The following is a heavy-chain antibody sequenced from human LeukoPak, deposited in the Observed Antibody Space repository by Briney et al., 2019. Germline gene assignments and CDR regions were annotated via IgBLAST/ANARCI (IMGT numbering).Heavy chain of an antibody. CDR2: INAANGNT. J-gene: IGHJ4*02. Sequence: GASVKVSCKASGYTFTNCAMHWVRQAPGQRLEWMGWINAANGNTKYSQKFQGRVTITRDTSASTAYMELSSLRSEDTAVYYCARVGDYYGSGSYYYRFDYWGQGTLVTVSS. CDR3: ARVGDYYGSGSYYYRFDY. V-gene: IGHV1-3*01. D-gene: IGHD3-10*01. CDR1: GYTFTNCA.